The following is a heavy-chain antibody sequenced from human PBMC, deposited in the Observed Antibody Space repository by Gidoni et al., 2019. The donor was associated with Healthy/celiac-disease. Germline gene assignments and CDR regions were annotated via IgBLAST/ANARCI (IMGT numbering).Heavy chain of an antibody. CDR1: GFTFSGSA. CDR2: IRSKANSYAT. V-gene: IGHV3-73*02. Sequence: EVQLVESGGGLVQPGGSLKRSCAASGFTFSGSAMHWGRQASGKGPAWVGRIRSKANSYATAYAASVKGRFTISRDDSKNTAYLQMNSLKTEDTAVYYCTMEGGYSYGYDYWGQGTLVTVSS. D-gene: IGHD5-18*01. CDR3: TMEGGYSYGYDY. J-gene: IGHJ4*02.